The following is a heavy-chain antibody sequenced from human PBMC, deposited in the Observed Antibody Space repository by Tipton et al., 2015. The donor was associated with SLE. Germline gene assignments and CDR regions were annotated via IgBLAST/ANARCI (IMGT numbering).Heavy chain of an antibody. CDR2: MYFSGNT. D-gene: IGHD4-11*01. J-gene: IGHJ4*02. CDR3: ARHDYNDYYLDY. CDR1: GGSISSSSYY. Sequence: LRLSCTVSGGSISSSSYYWGWIRQPPGKGLEWIGSMYFSGNTYYNPFLRSRVTISADTSKNQFSLKLTSVTAADTAVYYCARHDYNDYYLDYWGQGTLVTVSS. V-gene: IGHV4-39*07.